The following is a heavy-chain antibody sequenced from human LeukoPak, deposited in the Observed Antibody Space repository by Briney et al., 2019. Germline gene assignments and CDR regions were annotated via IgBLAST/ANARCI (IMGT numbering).Heavy chain of an antibody. Sequence: GGSLRLSCAASGFTFSDYSVNWVRQAPGKGLEWISYISASSATIHYADSVKGRFSISRDNAENSLYLQVNSLRAEDTAVYYCARDLNWGLDYWGQGTLVTVSS. D-gene: IGHD7-27*01. CDR1: GFTFSDYS. V-gene: IGHV3-48*01. CDR2: ISASSATI. J-gene: IGHJ4*02. CDR3: ARDLNWGLDY.